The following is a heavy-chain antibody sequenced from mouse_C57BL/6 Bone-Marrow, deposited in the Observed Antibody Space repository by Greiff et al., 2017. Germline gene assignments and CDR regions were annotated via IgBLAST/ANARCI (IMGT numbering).Heavy chain of an antibody. V-gene: IGHV1-19*01. CDR1: GYTFTDYY. Sequence: VQLQQSGPVLVKPGASVKMSCKASGYTFTDYYMNWVKQSHGKSLEWIGVINPYNGGPSYNQKFKGKATLTVDKSSSTAYMELNSLTSEDSAVYYCARWWLYYYGSSYVDYWGQGTTLTVSS. J-gene: IGHJ2*01. CDR2: INPYNGGP. D-gene: IGHD1-1*01. CDR3: ARWWLYYYGSSYVDY.